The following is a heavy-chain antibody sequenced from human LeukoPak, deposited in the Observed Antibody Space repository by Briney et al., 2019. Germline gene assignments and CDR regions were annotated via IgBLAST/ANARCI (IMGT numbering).Heavy chain of an antibody. Sequence: SETLSLTCTVSGGSISSYYWSWIRQPPGKGLEWIGYIYYSGTTNYNPSLKSRVTVSVDTSKNQFSLKLRSVTAADTAVYYCARGGWGWFDPWGQGTLVTVSS. D-gene: IGHD3-16*01. J-gene: IGHJ5*02. CDR2: IYYSGTT. V-gene: IGHV4-59*01. CDR1: GGSISSYY. CDR3: ARGGWGWFDP.